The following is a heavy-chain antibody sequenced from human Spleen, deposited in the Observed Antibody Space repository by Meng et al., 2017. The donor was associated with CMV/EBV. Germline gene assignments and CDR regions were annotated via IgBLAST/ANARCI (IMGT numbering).Heavy chain of an antibody. Sequence: GESLKISCAASGFIFSDYYMTWIRQAPGKGLEWISYISSSGSIKKYADSVEGRFTISRDNAKKSLYLQMNSLRAEDTAVYYCARVPGGYAFPYYYGMDVWGLGTTVTVSS. D-gene: IGHD3-22*01. J-gene: IGHJ6*02. CDR3: ARVPGGYAFPYYYGMDV. CDR1: GFIFSDYY. CDR2: ISSSGSIK. V-gene: IGHV3-11*04.